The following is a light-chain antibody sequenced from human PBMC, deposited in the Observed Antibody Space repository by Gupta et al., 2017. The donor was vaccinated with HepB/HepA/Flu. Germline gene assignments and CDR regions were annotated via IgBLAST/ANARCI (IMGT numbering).Light chain of an antibody. J-gene: IGKJ4*01. Sequence: DIQMTQSPSSLSASVGDRVTITCRASQRVSTYLHWYQQKPGKVPKLLIFGSSTLQGGVPSRFSGSGSGTDFTLTISRLQPEDFATYYCQQRDSSLITFGAGTKV. CDR2: GSS. V-gene: IGKV1-39*01. CDR3: QQRDSSLIT. CDR1: QRVSTY.